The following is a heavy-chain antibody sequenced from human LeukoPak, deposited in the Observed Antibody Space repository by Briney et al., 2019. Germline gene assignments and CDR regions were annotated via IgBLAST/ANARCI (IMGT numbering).Heavy chain of an antibody. D-gene: IGHD3-3*01. J-gene: IGHJ4*02. CDR3: AKGSSYDFWSGYTLDY. CDR2: IRYDGSNK. Sequence: GGSLRLSCAASGFTFSSYGMHWVRQAPGKGLEWVAFIRYDGSNKYYADSVKGRFTISRDNSKNTLYLQMNSLRAEDTAVYYCAKGSSYDFWSGYTLDYWGQGTLVTVSS. CDR1: GFTFSSYG. V-gene: IGHV3-30*02.